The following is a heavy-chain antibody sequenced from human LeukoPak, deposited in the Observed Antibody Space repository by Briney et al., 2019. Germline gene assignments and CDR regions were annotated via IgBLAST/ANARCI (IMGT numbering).Heavy chain of an antibody. D-gene: IGHD1-26*01. CDR1: GFTFSNYA. V-gene: IGHV3-30*04. J-gene: IGHJ4*02. CDR2: ISYDGSNK. CDR3: ARSPGILGTNYFDY. Sequence: PGGSLRLSCTASGFTFSNYAMTWVRQAPGKGLEWVAVISYDGSNKNYADSVKGRFTISGDNSKNTLYLQMNSLRAEDTSVYYCARSPGILGTNYFDYWGQGTLVTVSS.